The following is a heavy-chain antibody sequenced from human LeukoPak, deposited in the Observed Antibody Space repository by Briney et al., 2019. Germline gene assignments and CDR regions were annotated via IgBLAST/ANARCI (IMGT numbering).Heavy chain of an antibody. CDR2: ITNNGGST. D-gene: IGHD6-13*01. CDR1: GFTFSSYA. J-gene: IGHJ4*02. CDR3: VKTSGSSWYTFDY. Sequence: GGSLRLSCSASGFTFSSYAMHRVRQAPGKGLEYVSAITNNGGSTYYADSVKGRFTISRDNSKNTLYLQMSSLRAEDTAVYYCVKTSGSSWYTFDYWGQGTLVTVSS. V-gene: IGHV3-64D*09.